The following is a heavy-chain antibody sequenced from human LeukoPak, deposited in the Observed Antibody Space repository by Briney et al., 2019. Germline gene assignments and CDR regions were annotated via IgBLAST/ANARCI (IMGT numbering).Heavy chain of an antibody. CDR3: ARDSITMIVGFDY. CDR1: GGSISSYY. CDR2: IYYSGST. J-gene: IGHJ4*02. Sequence: SETLSLTCTVSGGSISSYYWSWIRQPPGKGLEGIGCIYYSGSTNYNPSLKSRVTISVDTSKNQFSLTLSSVTAADTAVYYCARDSITMIVGFDYWGQGTLVTVSS. D-gene: IGHD3-22*01. V-gene: IGHV4-59*12.